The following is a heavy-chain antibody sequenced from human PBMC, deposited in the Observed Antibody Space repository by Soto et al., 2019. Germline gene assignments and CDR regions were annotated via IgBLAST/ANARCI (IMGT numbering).Heavy chain of an antibody. CDR3: ARDRYCSGGSCYKWGYYYYYGMDV. V-gene: IGHV6-1*01. Sequence: PSQTLSLTCAISGDSVSCNSAAWNWIRQSPSRGLEWLGRTYYRSKWYNDYAVSVKSRITINPDTSKNQFSLQLNSVTPEDTAVYYCARDRYCSGGSCYKWGYYYYYGMDVWGQGTTVTVSS. D-gene: IGHD2-15*01. CDR1: GDSVSCNSAA. J-gene: IGHJ6*02. CDR2: TYYRSKWYN.